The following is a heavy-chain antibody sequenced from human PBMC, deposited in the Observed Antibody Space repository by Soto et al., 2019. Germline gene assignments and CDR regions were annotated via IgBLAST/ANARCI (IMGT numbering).Heavy chain of an antibody. J-gene: IGHJ6*03. D-gene: IGHD1-1*01. V-gene: IGHV3-23*01. CDR1: GFTFSSYA. CDR3: AKAIKSTGTEGYYYYYYYMDV. CDR2: ISRSGGST. Sequence: GGSLRLSCAASGFTFSSYAMSWVRQAPGKGLEWVSTISRSGGSTYYADSVKGQFTISRDNSKNTLYLQMNSLRAEDTAVYYCAKAIKSTGTEGYYYYYYYMDVWGKGTTVTVSS.